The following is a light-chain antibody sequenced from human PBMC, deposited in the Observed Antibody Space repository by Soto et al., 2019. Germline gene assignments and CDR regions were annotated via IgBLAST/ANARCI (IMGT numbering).Light chain of an antibody. Sequence: KRTQSPSSLSASVVDRVTITCRASQSISSYLNWYQQKPGKAPKLLIYAASSLLSGVPSRFSGSGSGTDFTLTISSLQPEDFATYYCQQTYSTPWTFGQGTKVDIK. CDR1: QSISSY. CDR3: QQTYSTPWT. J-gene: IGKJ1*01. V-gene: IGKV1-39*01. CDR2: AAS.